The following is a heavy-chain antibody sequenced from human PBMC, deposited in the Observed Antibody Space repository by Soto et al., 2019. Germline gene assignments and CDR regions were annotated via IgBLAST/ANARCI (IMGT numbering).Heavy chain of an antibody. V-gene: IGHV4-31*03. D-gene: IGHD2-8*02. Sequence: PSETLSLTCTVSGGSISSGGYYWSWIRQHPGKGLEWIGYIYYSGSTYYNPSLKSRVTISVDTSKNQFSLKLSSVTAADTAVYYCARDNQEWGMAGYGMDVWGQGTTVTVSS. J-gene: IGHJ6*02. CDR3: ARDNQEWGMAGYGMDV. CDR2: IYYSGST. CDR1: GGSISSGGYY.